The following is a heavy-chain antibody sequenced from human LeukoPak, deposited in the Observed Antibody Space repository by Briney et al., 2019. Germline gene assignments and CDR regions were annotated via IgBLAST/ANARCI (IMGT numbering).Heavy chain of an antibody. Sequence: ASVKVSCKASGYTFTSYGISWVRQAPGQGLEWMGWINPNSGGTNYAQKFQGRVTMTRDTSISTAYMELSRLRSDDTAVYYCARDSGGYYFDYWGQGTLVTVSS. D-gene: IGHD1-26*01. CDR2: INPNSGGT. CDR3: ARDSGGYYFDY. J-gene: IGHJ4*02. CDR1: GYTFTSYG. V-gene: IGHV1-2*02.